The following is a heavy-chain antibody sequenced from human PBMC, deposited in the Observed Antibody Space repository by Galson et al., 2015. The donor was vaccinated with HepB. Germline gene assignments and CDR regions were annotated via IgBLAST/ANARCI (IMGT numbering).Heavy chain of an antibody. J-gene: IGHJ4*02. D-gene: IGHD1-1*01. CDR1: GYTFTNYA. CDR2: INAGNGNA. Sequence: SVKVSCKASGYTFTNYAIHWVRQASGQRLEWMGWINAGNGNAKYSQKFQGRVTITRDTSASTAYMELSSLRSEDTAVYYCARATNWNDDDYWGQGTLVTVSS. CDR3: ARATNWNDDDY. V-gene: IGHV1-3*01.